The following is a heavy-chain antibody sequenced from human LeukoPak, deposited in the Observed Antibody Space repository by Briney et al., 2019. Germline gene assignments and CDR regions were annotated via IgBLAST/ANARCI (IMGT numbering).Heavy chain of an antibody. Sequence: SETLSLTCTVSGGSISRYYWSWIRQPAGKGLEWIGRIYSSGSANYNPSLNSRVTVSVDTSKNQFSLRLSSVTAADTAVYYCARSDSESLPLDYWGQGTLVSVSS. CDR1: GGSISRYY. D-gene: IGHD1-26*01. J-gene: IGHJ4*02. V-gene: IGHV4-4*07. CDR2: IYSSGSA. CDR3: ARSDSESLPLDY.